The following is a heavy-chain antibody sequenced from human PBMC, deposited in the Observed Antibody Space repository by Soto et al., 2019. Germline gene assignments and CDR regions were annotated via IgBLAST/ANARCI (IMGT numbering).Heavy chain of an antibody. J-gene: IGHJ4*02. Sequence: PXETLSLACIVSGCSISSYYWSWIRQPPGKGLEWIGYIYYSGSTNYNPSLKSRVTISVDTSKNQFSLKLSSVNAADTAGYYCARYYLEAGMDYWGQGTLVTVSS. D-gene: IGHD6-19*01. V-gene: IGHV4-59*01. CDR3: ARYYLEAGMDY. CDR2: IYYSGST. CDR1: GCSISSYY.